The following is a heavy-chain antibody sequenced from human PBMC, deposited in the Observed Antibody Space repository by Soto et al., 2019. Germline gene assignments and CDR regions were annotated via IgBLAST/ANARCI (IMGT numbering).Heavy chain of an antibody. J-gene: IGHJ6*02. D-gene: IGHD3-10*01. CDR1: GGSISSGGYY. CDR2: IYYSGST. Sequence: SETLSLTCTVSGGSISSGGYYWSWIRQHPGKGLEWIGYIYYSGSTYYNPSLKSRVTISVDTSKNQFSLKLSSVTAADTAVYYCARDPITMVRGTYPAGYYYGMDVWGQGTTVTVSS. V-gene: IGHV4-31*03. CDR3: ARDPITMVRGTYPAGYYYGMDV.